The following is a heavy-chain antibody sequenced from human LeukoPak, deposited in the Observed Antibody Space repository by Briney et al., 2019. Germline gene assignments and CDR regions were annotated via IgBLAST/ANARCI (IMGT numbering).Heavy chain of an antibody. D-gene: IGHD6-13*01. CDR2: IIPIFGTA. CDR3: ARAAAGTGYYFDY. V-gene: IGHV1-69*06. Sequence: SVKVSCKASGGTFSSYAISWVRQAPGQGLEWMGGIIPIFGTANYAQKFQGRVTITADKSTSTAYMELSSLRSEDMAVYYCARAAAGTGYYFDYWGQGTLVTVSS. CDR1: GGTFSSYA. J-gene: IGHJ4*02.